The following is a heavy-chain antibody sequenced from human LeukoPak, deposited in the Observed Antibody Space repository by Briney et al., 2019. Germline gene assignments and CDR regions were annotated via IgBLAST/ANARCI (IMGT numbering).Heavy chain of an antibody. V-gene: IGHV1-3*03. Sequence: ASVKVSCKASGYTFTSYAMHWVRQAPGQRLEWMGWINAGNGNTKYSQEFQGRVTMTTDTSTSTAYMELRSLRSEDTAVYYCARGIPYGSGVNDYWGQGTLVTVSS. CDR2: INAGNGNT. CDR1: GYTFTSYA. J-gene: IGHJ4*02. CDR3: ARGIPYGSGVNDY. D-gene: IGHD3-10*01.